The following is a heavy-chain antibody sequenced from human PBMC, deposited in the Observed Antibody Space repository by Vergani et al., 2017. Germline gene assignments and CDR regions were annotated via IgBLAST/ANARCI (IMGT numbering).Heavy chain of an antibody. CDR2: IIPIFGTA. CDR1: GGTFSSYA. V-gene: IGHV1-69*01. J-gene: IGHJ3*02. Sequence: QVQLVQSGAEVKKPGSSVKVSCKASGGTFSSYAISWVRQAPGQGLEWMGGIIPIFGTANYAQKFQGRVTITADESTSTAYMELSSLRSEDTAVYYCARETIVVVPAAILRAFDIWGQGTMVTVSS. CDR3: ARETIVVVPAAILRAFDI. D-gene: IGHD2-2*02.